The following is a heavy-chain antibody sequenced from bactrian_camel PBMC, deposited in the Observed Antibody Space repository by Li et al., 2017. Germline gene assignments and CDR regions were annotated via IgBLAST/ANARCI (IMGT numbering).Heavy chain of an antibody. D-gene: IGHD1*01. V-gene: IGHV3S53*01. CDR3: AADAPTARADARTLHPNY. Sequence: VQLVESGGGSVQTGGSLTLSCAASGNIDSSIVMAWFRQSPGKKREGVATIDSNGSPSYADSVKGRFTISIDIHKNTLYLEMNSLKPEDTAMYYCAADAPTARADARTLHPNYLGQGTQVTVSP. CDR1: GNIDSSIV. CDR2: IDSNGSP. J-gene: IGHJ4*01.